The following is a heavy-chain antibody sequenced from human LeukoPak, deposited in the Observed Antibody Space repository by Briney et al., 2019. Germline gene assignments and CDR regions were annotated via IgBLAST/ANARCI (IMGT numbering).Heavy chain of an antibody. J-gene: IGHJ3*02. CDR2: IYTGGTP. D-gene: IGHD3-3*01. CDR3: AKDLNDFWSGYDAFDI. V-gene: IGHV3-53*01. CDR1: GYTVSNNY. Sequence: GGSLRLSCAASGYTVSNNYMTWVRQAPGRGLEWVSVIYTGGTPHYADSVKGRFTISKDNSKNTLYLQMNSLRAEDTAVYYCAKDLNDFWSGYDAFDIWGQGTMVTVSS.